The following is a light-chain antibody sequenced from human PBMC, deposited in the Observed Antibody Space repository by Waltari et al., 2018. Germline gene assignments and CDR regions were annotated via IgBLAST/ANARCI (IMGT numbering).Light chain of an antibody. J-gene: IGKJ4*01. CDR2: DAS. CDR1: QSVSRD. V-gene: IGKV3-11*01. CDR3: QQRRDWPLT. Sequence: EIVLTQSPATLSLSPGERAPLSCRASQSVSRDLAWYRQKPGQAPRLLIFDASIRATGTPARFSGSGSGTDFTLTISSLDSEDFAIYYCQQRRDWPLTFGGGTKVEIK.